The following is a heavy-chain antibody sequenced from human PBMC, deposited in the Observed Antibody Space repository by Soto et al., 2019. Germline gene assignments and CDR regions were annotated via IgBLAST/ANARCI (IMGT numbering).Heavy chain of an antibody. V-gene: IGHV1-69*13. J-gene: IGHJ3*02. Sequence: ASVKVSCKASGVTFSSYAISWVRQAPGQGLEWMGGIIPIFGTANYAQKFQGRVTITADESTSTAYMELSSLRSEDTAVYYCARDLTTVTIRDAFDIWGQGTMVTVSS. CDR2: IIPIFGTA. CDR1: GVTFSSYA. CDR3: ARDLTTVTIRDAFDI. D-gene: IGHD4-17*01.